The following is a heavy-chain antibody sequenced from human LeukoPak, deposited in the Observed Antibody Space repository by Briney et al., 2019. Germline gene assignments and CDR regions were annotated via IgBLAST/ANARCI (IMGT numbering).Heavy chain of an antibody. Sequence: SETLSLTCTVSGGSISSSSYYWGWIRQPPGKGLEWIGSIYYSGSTYYNPSLKSRVTISVDTSKNQFSLKLSSVTAADTAVYYCATNTIFGVSWFDPWGQGTLVTDS. J-gene: IGHJ5*02. CDR3: ATNTIFGVSWFDP. V-gene: IGHV4-39*01. CDR2: IYYSGST. CDR1: GGSISSSSYY. D-gene: IGHD3-3*01.